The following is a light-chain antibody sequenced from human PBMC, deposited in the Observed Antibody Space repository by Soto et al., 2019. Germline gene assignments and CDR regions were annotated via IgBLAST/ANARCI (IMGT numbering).Light chain of an antibody. V-gene: IGLV2-8*01. CDR1: SSDVGGYNS. J-gene: IGLJ1*01. CDR2: EVS. CDR3: SSYAGSDIFYV. Sequence: QSALTQPPSASGSPGQSVTISCTGTSSDVGGYNSVSWYQQHPGKAPKLIIYEVSKRPSGVPDRFSGSKSGNTASLTVSGLQGEDEADYYCSSYAGSDIFYVLGSGTKVTVL.